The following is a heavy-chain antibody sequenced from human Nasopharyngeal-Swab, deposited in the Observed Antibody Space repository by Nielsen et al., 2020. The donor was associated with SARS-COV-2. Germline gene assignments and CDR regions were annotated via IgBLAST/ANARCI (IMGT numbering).Heavy chain of an antibody. V-gene: IGHV1-3*01. CDR2: INAGNGDT. Sequence: ASVKVSCKASGYNFAVYIMHWVRQAPGQGLEWMGWINAGNGDTKYSQKFQDRVTFTRDTYADTAYMELSSLRSEDTAVYFCARHFYSRSSRLLYLDYWGQGTLVTVSS. D-gene: IGHD6-6*01. J-gene: IGHJ4*02. CDR3: ARHFYSRSSRLLYLDY. CDR1: GYNFAVYI.